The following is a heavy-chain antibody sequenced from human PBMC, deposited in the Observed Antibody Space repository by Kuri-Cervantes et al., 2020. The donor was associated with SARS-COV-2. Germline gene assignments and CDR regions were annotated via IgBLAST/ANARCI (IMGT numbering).Heavy chain of an antibody. CDR2: IYYSGST. V-gene: IGHV4-59*12. CDR1: GGSISSYY. CDR3: ARVFTASFDF. J-gene: IGHJ4*02. Sequence: GSLRLSCTVSGGSISSYYWSWIRQPPGQGLEWLGYIYYSGSTKYNPSLESRVTISLDTSTNQFSLKLSSVTAADTAVYYCARVFTASFDFWGQGTLVTVSS.